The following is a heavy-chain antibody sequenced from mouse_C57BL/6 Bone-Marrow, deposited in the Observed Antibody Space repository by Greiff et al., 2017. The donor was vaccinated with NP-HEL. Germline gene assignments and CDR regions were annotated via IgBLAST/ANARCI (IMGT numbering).Heavy chain of an antibody. CDR2: ISSGSSTI. CDR3: ARMTTVPFAY. Sequence: EVQLVESGGGLVKPGGSLKLSCAASGFTFSDYGMHWVRQAPETGLEWVAYISSGSSTIYYAATVKGRFTISRDNAKNTLFLQMTSLRTEDTAMYYCARMTTVPFAYWGQGTLVTVSA. CDR1: GFTFSDYG. D-gene: IGHD1-1*01. V-gene: IGHV5-17*01. J-gene: IGHJ3*01.